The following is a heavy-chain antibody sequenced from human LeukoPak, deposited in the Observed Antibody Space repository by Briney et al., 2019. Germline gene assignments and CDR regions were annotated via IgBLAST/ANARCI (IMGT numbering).Heavy chain of an antibody. Sequence: GSLRLSCVASGFTFSSYGMYWVRQAPGKGLEWVAVIWFDGSNKYYGDSVKGRFTISRDNYKNTVYLQMNSLRAEDTAVYYCARSDYGDRYYFDYWGQGTLVTVSS. CDR1: GFTFSSYG. V-gene: IGHV3-33*01. CDR2: IWFDGSNK. D-gene: IGHD4-17*01. CDR3: ARSDYGDRYYFDY. J-gene: IGHJ4*02.